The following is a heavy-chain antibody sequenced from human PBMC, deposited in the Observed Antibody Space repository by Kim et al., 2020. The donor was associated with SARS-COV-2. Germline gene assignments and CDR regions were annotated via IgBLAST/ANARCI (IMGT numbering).Heavy chain of an antibody. CDR1: GFTFSSYG. V-gene: IGHV3-30*18. J-gene: IGHJ6*01. CDR3: AKTQIAAAVPYYYYYGM. CDR2: ISYDGSNK. Sequence: GGSLRLSCAASGFTFSSYGMHWVRQAPGKGLEWVAVISYDGSNKYYADSVKGRFTISRDNSKNTLYLQMNSLRAEDTAVYYCAKTQIAAAVPYYYYYGM. D-gene: IGHD6-13*01.